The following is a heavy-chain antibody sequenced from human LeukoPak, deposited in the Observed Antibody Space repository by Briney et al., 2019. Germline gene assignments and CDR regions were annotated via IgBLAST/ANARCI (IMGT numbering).Heavy chain of an antibody. D-gene: IGHD1-26*01. CDR2: ISAYNGNT. CDR3: ARDSALRQRSDIVGATRVAFDI. Sequence: ASVKVSCKASGYTFTSYGISWVRQAPGQGLEWMGWISAYNGNTNYALKLQGRVTMTTDTSTSTAYMELRSLRSDDTAVYYCARDSALRQRSDIVGATRVAFDIWGQGTMVTVSS. CDR1: GYTFTSYG. V-gene: IGHV1-18*01. J-gene: IGHJ3*02.